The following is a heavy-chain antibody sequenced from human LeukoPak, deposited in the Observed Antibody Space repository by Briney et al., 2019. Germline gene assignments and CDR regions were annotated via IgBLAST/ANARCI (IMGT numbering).Heavy chain of an antibody. D-gene: IGHD3/OR15-3a*01. Sequence: PGGSLRVSCAVSGFRVSDYYMSWVRQARGKGLEWVGLIRDSGEAFYADFARGRFAISRDESENTLYLQMNSLRVEDTAVYFCARDRAANQDWVEFDPWGQGTPVIVSS. CDR3: ARDRAANQDWVEFDP. CDR1: GFRVSDYY. J-gene: IGHJ5*02. V-gene: IGHV3-66*03. CDR2: IRDSGEA.